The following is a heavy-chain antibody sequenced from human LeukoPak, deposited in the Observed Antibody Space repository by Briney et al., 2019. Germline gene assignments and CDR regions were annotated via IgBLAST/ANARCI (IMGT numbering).Heavy chain of an antibody. Sequence: PGGSLRLSCAASGFILSSYSMHWVRQAPGKGLEWVSSISSSSSYIYYPDSVKGRFTISRDNAKNSLYLQMNSLRAEDTAVYYCARGCDCSSISCYANWFDPWGQGTLVTVSS. D-gene: IGHD2-2*01. V-gene: IGHV3-21*01. CDR1: GFILSSYS. CDR3: ARGCDCSSISCYANWFDP. CDR2: ISSSSSYI. J-gene: IGHJ5*02.